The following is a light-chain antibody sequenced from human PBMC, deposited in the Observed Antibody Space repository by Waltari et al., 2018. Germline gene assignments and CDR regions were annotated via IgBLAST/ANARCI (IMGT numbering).Light chain of an antibody. CDR3: ISYTSTTTYVV. J-gene: IGLJ2*01. CDR2: DVN. Sequence: QSALTQLASVSASPGPSITTSCTGTSGDGGAYDSVSWYQHHPGKAPQLIIYDVNKRPSGVSHRFSASKSGNTASLTIFGLQAEDEADYYCISYTSTTTYVVVGGGTKLTVL. CDR1: SGDGGAYDS. V-gene: IGLV2-14*03.